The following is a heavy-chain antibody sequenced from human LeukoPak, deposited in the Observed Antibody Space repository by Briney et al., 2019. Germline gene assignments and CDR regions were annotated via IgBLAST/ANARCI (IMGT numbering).Heavy chain of an antibody. Sequence: GGSLRLSCAASGFTFSSYAMTWVRQAPGMGLEWVSIISSSGDSTYYADSMKGRFTISRDNSKNTLYLQMNSLRGEDTAVYYCARNGGGLDYSGQGTLVTVSS. J-gene: IGHJ4*02. CDR3: ARNGGGLDY. D-gene: IGHD3-16*01. CDR1: GFTFSSYA. V-gene: IGHV3-23*01. CDR2: ISSSGDST.